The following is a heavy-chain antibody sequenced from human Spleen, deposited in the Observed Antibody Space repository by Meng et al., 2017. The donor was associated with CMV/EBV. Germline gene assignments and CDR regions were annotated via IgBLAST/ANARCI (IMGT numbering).Heavy chain of an antibody. CDR3: ARDLTVGTTGGKWLDP. CDR2: INPNSGGT. V-gene: IGHV1-2*02. J-gene: IGHJ5*02. D-gene: IGHD1-1*01. Sequence: YTFTGSYLHWVRQAPGQRFEWMGWINPNSGGTNNAQKFQGRVTMTWDTAISTAYMELRSLTSDDTAVYYCARDLTVGTTGGKWLDPWGQGTLVTVSS. CDR1: YTFTGSY.